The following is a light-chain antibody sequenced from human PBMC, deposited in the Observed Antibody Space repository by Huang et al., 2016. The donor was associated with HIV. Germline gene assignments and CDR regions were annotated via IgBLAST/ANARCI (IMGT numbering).Light chain of an antibody. J-gene: IGKJ3*01. CDR2: AAS. CDR1: QMVSSH. V-gene: IGKV3-15*01. CDR3: QQYNDFRST. Sequence: ETVMTQSPVTPSVSPGDRASLSCRSSQMVSSHLAWYQQKPGQAPRLLIYAASTRATGVPARFSGSGAGTEFTLTISTLQSEDSAVYYCQQYNDFRSTFGPGTRVEIK.